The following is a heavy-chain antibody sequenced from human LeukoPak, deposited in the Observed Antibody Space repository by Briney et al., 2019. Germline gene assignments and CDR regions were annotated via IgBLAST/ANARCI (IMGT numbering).Heavy chain of an antibody. D-gene: IGHD3-22*01. CDR1: GYTFTSYD. J-gene: IGHJ4*02. CDR3: AREKYYYDSSGYYPLDY. V-gene: IGHV1-8*01. CDR2: MNPNSGNT. Sequence: ASVKVSCKASGYTFTSYDINWVRQATGQGLEWMGWMNPNSGNTGYAQKFQGRVTMTRNTSISTAYMELRSLRSDDTAVYYCAREKYYYDSSGYYPLDYWGQGTLVTVSS.